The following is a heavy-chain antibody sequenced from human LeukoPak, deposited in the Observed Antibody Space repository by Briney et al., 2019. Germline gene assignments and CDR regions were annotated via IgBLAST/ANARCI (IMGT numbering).Heavy chain of an antibody. Sequence: GRSLRLSCTTSGFTFGDYAMSWVPQAPGKGLEWVGFIRSKAYGATPEYAASVKGKFTLSRDDSKSIAYLQMHRLKTEDTAVYYCIRGGTGITIFGVTYNWFDPWGQGTLVTVSS. V-gene: IGHV3-49*04. CDR3: IRGGTGITIFGVTYNWFDP. CDR2: IRSKAYGATP. D-gene: IGHD3-3*01. J-gene: IGHJ5*02. CDR1: GFTFGDYA.